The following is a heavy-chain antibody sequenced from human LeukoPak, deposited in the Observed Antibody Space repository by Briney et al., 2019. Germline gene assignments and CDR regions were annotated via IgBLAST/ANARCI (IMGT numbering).Heavy chain of an antibody. V-gene: IGHV3-11*04. CDR2: ISGSGHDI. J-gene: IGHJ4*02. Sequence: GGSLRLSCAASGFTFSDSYMTWVRQAPGKGVEWVAYISGSGHDINYSDSVKGRFTISRDNAKNSLYLQMNSLRAEDTAVYYCARGADSGYSSDNWGQGTLVSVSS. CDR3: ARGADSGYSSDN. D-gene: IGHD3-9*01. CDR1: GFTFSDSY.